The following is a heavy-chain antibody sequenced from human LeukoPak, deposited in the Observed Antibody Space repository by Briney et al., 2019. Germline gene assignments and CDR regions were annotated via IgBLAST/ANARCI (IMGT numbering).Heavy chain of an antibody. V-gene: IGHV4-4*07. D-gene: IGHD2-2*01. CDR1: GGSISSYF. Sequence: SETLSLTCSVSGGSISSYFWSWIRQPAGKGLERIGRIYTRGSTDYNPSLKSRVTMSVDTSKNQFSLKLSSVTAADTAVYYCARNRRPVVDGTYYDYDYMDVWGKGTTVTVSS. CDR2: IYTRGST. J-gene: IGHJ6*03. CDR3: ARNRRPVVDGTYYDYDYMDV.